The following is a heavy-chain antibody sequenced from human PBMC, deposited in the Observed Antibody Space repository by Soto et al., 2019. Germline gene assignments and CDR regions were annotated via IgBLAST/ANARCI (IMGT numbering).Heavy chain of an antibody. J-gene: IGHJ6*02. CDR2: ITGTGGNT. D-gene: IGHD2-8*02. CDR1: GFPLSTYG. Sequence: EVQLLESGGGLVQPGGSLRLSCAASGFPLSTYGMAWVRQAPGKGLEWVSAITGTGGNTYYVDSAKGRFTSSRDNSKNMLYLQRNSMGVEDTAVSYGARIRGYWCGLDVWGQGTTVTVSS. V-gene: IGHV3-23*01. CDR3: ARIRGYWCGLDV.